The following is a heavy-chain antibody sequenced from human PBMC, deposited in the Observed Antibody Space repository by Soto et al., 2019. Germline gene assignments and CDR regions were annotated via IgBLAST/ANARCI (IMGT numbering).Heavy chain of an antibody. V-gene: IGHV4-39*01. J-gene: IGHJ4*02. CDR3: ARQVLGDYGYFFDY. CDR1: GGSISSSSYY. Sequence: SETLSLTCTVSGGSISSSSYYWGWIRQPPGKGLEWIGSIYYSGSTYYNPSLKSRVTISVDTSKNQFSLKLSSVTAADTAVYYCARQVLGDYGYFFDYWGQATLVTVSS. D-gene: IGHD4-17*01. CDR2: IYYSGST.